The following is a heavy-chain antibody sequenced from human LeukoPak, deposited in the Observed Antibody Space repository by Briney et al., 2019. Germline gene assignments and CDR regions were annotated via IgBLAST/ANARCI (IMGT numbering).Heavy chain of an antibody. J-gene: IGHJ4*02. CDR1: GGSISSGDYY. D-gene: IGHD5-24*01. V-gene: IGHV4-30-4*08. CDR3: ARVPGGDGYNYEYTEFDY. Sequence: SETLSLTCTVSGGSISSGDYYWSWIRQPPGKGLEWIGYIYYSGSTYYHPSLKRRVTISVDTSKNQFPLKLSSVTAADTAVYYCARVPGGDGYNYEYTEFDYWGQGTLVTVSS. CDR2: IYYSGST.